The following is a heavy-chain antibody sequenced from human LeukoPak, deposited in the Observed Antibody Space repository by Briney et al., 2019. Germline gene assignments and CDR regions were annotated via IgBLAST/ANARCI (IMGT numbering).Heavy chain of an antibody. D-gene: IGHD3-3*01. CDR1: GGSISSSSYY. J-gene: IGHJ4*02. V-gene: IGHV4-39*01. Sequence: KPSETLSLTCTVSGGSISSSSYYWGWIRQPPGKGLEWIGSIYYSGSTYYNPSLKSRVTISVDTSKNQFSLKLSSVTAADTAVYYRAGVGGVDFWSGPTFDYWGQGTLVTVSS. CDR2: IYYSGST. CDR3: AGVGGVDFWSGPTFDY.